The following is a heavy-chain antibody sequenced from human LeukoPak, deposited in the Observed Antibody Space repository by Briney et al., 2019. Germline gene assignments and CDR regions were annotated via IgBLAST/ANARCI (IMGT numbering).Heavy chain of an antibody. J-gene: IGHJ6*03. V-gene: IGHV4-4*02. Sequence: SGTLSLTCAVSGGSISSSNWWSWVRQPPGKGLEWIGEINHSGSTNYNPSLKSRVTISVDTSKNQFSLKLSSVTAADTAVYYCARLGDHSSGYYSLYYYYYYMDVWGKGTTVTVSS. CDR3: ARLGDHSSGYYSLYYYYYYMDV. CDR2: INHSGST. CDR1: GGSISSSNW. D-gene: IGHD3-22*01.